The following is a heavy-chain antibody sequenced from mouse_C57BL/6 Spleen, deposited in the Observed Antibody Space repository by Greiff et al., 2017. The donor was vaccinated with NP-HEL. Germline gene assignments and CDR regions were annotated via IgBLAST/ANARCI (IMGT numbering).Heavy chain of an antibody. CDR3: VRAPYDYDDAWFAY. J-gene: IGHJ3*01. CDR1: GFTFNTYA. Sequence: DVMLVESGGGLVQPKGSLTLSCAASGFTFNTYAMHWVRQAPGKGLEWVARIRSKSSNYATYYADSVKDRFTISRDDSQSMLYLQMNNLKTEDTAMYYCVRAPYDYDDAWFAYWGQGTLVTVSA. CDR2: IRSKSSNYAT. D-gene: IGHD2-4*01. V-gene: IGHV10-3*01.